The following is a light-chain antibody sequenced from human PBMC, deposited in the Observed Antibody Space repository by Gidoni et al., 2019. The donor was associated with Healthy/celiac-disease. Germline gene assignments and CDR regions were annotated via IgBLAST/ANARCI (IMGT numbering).Light chain of an antibody. CDR3: QQYNSYPGT. CDR2: DAS. V-gene: IGKV1-5*01. J-gene: IGKJ1*01. CDR1: QSIRSW. Sequence: DIQMTQSPSTLSASVGDRITITCRASQSIRSWLAWYQQNPGKAPKLLIYDASSLEIGVPARFSGSGSGTEFTRTISSLQPDDFATYYCQQYNSYPGTFGQGTKVEIK.